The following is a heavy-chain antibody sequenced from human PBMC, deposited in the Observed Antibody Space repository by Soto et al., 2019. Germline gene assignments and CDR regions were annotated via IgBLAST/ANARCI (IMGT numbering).Heavy chain of an antibody. CDR1: GFTFSSYG. V-gene: IGHV3-30*18. D-gene: IGHD5-12*01. Sequence: GGSLRLSCAASGFTFSSYGMHWVRQAPGKGLEWVAVISYDGSNKYYADSVKDRFTISRDNSKNTLYLQMNSLRAEDTAVYYCAKDRSGWLRVVDYWGQGTLVTVSS. CDR3: AKDRSGWLRVVDY. J-gene: IGHJ4*02. CDR2: ISYDGSNK.